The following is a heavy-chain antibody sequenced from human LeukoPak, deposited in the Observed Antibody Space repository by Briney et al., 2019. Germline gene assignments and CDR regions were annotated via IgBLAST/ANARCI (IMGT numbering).Heavy chain of an antibody. CDR2: IYYSGST. CDR3: AREDPTHHRNYDSSGYYYVKAFDI. D-gene: IGHD3-22*01. CDR1: GGSISSSSYY. V-gene: IGHV4-39*07. Sequence: NSSETLSLTCTVSGGSISSSSYYWGWIRQPPGKGLEWIGSIYYSGSTYYNPSLKSRVTISVDTSKNQFSLKLSSVTAADTAVYYCAREDPTHHRNYDSSGYYYVKAFDIWGQGTMVTVSS. J-gene: IGHJ3*02.